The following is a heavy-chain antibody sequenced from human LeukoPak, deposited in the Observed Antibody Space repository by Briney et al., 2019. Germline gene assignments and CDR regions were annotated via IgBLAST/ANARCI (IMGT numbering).Heavy chain of an antibody. CDR1: GFTVSSNY. V-gene: IGHV3-66*01. Sequence: PGGSLRLSCAASGFTVSSNYMSWVRQAPGKGPEWVSVIYSGGSTYYADSAKGRLTISRDNSKNTLYLQMNSLRAEDTAVYYCARDAGYYYYGMDVWGQGTTVTVSS. J-gene: IGHJ6*02. CDR3: ARDAGYYYYGMDV. D-gene: IGHD3-10*01. CDR2: IYSGGST.